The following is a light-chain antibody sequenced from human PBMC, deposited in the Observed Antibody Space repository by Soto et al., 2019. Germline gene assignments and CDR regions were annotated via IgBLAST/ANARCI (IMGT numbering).Light chain of an antibody. J-gene: IGKJ2*01. Sequence: DIQMTQSPSSLSASVGDSVTITCRAIQGISNYLAWYQQKPGQVPKFLMYAASTLQSGVPSLFSGSGSATDFTLTLSSLQPEDVATYYSNKYNSXPYTSGQGTKV. V-gene: IGKV1-27*01. CDR2: AAS. CDR1: QGISNY. CDR3: NKYNSXPYT.